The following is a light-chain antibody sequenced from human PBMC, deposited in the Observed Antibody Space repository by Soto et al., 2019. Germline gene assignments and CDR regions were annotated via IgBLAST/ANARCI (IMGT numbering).Light chain of an antibody. Sequence: EIMLTQSPATLSLSRAERASRSYRANLSVSSSYLACYRHKRGQAPSLLIYGASSSVTRVPDRLTGSGSGADFTVTTSRPEPEDFAVYYCQQYGSSPPWTFGQGTKVDIK. J-gene: IGKJ1*01. V-gene: IGKV3-20*01. CDR2: GAS. CDR3: QQYGSSPPWT. CDR1: LSVSSSY.